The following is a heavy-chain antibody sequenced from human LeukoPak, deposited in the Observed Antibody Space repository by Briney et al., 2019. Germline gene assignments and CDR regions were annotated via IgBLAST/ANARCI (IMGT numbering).Heavy chain of an antibody. J-gene: IGHJ4*02. V-gene: IGHV3-64D*06. Sequence: GGSLRLSCSASGFTFSSYAMHWVRQAPGKGLEYVSAISSNGGSTYYADSVKGRFTISRDNSKNTLYLQMSSLRAEDTAVYYCARGPPVIGNYYFDYWGQGTLVTVSS. CDR3: ARGPPVIGNYYFDY. D-gene: IGHD4-23*01. CDR1: GFTFSSYA. CDR2: ISSNGGST.